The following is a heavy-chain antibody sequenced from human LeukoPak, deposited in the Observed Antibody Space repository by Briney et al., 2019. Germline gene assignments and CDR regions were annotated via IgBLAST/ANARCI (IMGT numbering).Heavy chain of an antibody. CDR3: ARVGVEWELPDY. CDR2: IIPIFGTA. D-gene: IGHD1-26*01. CDR1: GGTFSSYA. J-gene: IGHJ4*02. Sequence: SVKVSCKACGGTFSSYAISWVRQAPGQGLEWMGRIIPIFGTANYAQKFQGRVTITTDESTSTAYMELSSLRSEDTAVYYCARVGVEWELPDYWGQGTLVTVSS. V-gene: IGHV1-69*05.